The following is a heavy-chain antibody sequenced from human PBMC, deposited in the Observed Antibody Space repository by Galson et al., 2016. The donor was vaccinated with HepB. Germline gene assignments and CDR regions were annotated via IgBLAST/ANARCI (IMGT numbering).Heavy chain of an antibody. V-gene: IGHV3-23*01. CDR2: ISARGDSK. CDR3: TKWDYCVNSRRKYWFLDL. J-gene: IGHJ2*01. Sequence: SLRLSCAASGLTFSSDVMGWVRQAPGQGLGWVSAISARGDSKYYVDSVKGRFTISRDNSKKTLYLQLNSLRDEDTAVYYCTKWDYCVNSRRKYWFLDLWGRGTLVTVSS. CDR1: GLTFSSDV. D-gene: IGHD4-23*01.